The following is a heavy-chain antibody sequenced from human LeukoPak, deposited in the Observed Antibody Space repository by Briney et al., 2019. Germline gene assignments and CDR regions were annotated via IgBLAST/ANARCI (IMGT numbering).Heavy chain of an antibody. CDR1: GFTFSSYA. CDR2: IRNSGGTT. V-gene: IGHV3-23*01. Sequence: PGGSLRLSCAASGFTFSSYAMSWVRQAPGKGPEWVSDIRNSGGTTYYADSVKGRFTISRENSKNTLYLQMNTLRAEDKAVYYCAKDLTTVTTLAFDIWGQGTMVTVSS. D-gene: IGHD4-17*01. J-gene: IGHJ3*02. CDR3: AKDLTTVTTLAFDI.